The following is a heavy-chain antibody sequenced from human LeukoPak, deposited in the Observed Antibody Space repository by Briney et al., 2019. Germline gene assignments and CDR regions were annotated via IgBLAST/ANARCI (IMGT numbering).Heavy chain of an antibody. D-gene: IGHD2-21*02. J-gene: IGHJ4*02. CDR1: GYNFTVYY. CDR2: INLYSGGT. Sequence: ASVKVSCKAFGYNFTVYYMHWVRQAPGQGLEWMGWINLYSGGTHYAQKFQGRVTMTMDTSINAAYMELSRLGSDDTAVYYCARVAGGDWYYFDFWGPGTLVTVSS. CDR3: ARVAGGDWYYFDF. V-gene: IGHV1-2*02.